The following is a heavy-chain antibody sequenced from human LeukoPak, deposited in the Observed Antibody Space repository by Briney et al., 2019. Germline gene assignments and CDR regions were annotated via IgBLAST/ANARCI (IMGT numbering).Heavy chain of an antibody. CDR3: ARAFLAGYYYGSVRAGYFDL. J-gene: IGHJ2*01. CDR2: IHYSGGT. CDR1: GGSIASGDYY. V-gene: IGHV4-30-4*08. Sequence: SETLSLTCTVSGGSIASGDYYWSWIRQHPGKGLEWIGYIHYSGGTYYNPSLKSRLTISVDTSKNQFSLKLSSVTAADTAVYYCARAFLAGYYYGSVRAGYFDLWGRGTLVTVSS. D-gene: IGHD3-10*01.